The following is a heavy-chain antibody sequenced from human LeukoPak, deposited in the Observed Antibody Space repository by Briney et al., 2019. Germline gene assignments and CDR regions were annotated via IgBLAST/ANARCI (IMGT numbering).Heavy chain of an antibody. CDR3: ARAMVWDHGDY. D-gene: IGHD1-26*01. J-gene: IGHJ4*02. V-gene: IGHV3-21*01. CDR2: ISTSSSYI. Sequence: GGSLRLSCAASGFTFSSYTMNWVRQAPGKGLEWVSSISTSSSYIYYADSVKGRFTISRDNAKNSLYLQMNSLRAEDTAVYYCARAMVWDHGDYWGQGTLVTVSS. CDR1: GFTFSSYT.